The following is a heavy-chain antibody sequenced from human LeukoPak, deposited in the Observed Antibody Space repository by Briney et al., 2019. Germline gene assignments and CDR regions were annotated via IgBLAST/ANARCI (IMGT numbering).Heavy chain of an antibody. D-gene: IGHD2-2*01. CDR2: MYDSGGT. J-gene: IGHJ6*02. V-gene: IGHV4-4*02. CDR3: ARGGEDCSSTSCPDGMDV. CDR1: GGSISGSNW. Sequence: PSETLSLTCAVSGGSISGSNWWSWVRQPPGEGLEGIGEMYDSGGTNYNPSLKSRVTISADKSKNQFSLKLTSVTAADTAVYYCARGGEDCSSTSCPDGMDVWGQGTTVTVSS.